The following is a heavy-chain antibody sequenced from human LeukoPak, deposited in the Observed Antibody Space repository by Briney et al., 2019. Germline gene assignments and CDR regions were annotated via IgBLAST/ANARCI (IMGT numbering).Heavy chain of an antibody. J-gene: IGHJ2*01. Sequence: SETLSLTCTVSGGSISSGTHYYNWIRQHPGKGLEWIGYIYYTGITSYNPSLKSRVTMSVDTSMNQVSLKVTSLTAADTAVYYCARSFGSPTLWYFDLWGRGTLVTVSS. V-gene: IGHV4-31*03. D-gene: IGHD3-10*01. CDR3: ARSFGSPTLWYFDL. CDR2: IYYTGIT. CDR1: GGSISSGTHY.